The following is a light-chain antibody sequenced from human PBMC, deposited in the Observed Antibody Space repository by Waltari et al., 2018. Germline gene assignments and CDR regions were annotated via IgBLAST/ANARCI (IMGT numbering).Light chain of an antibody. CDR3: ITKDTSLNAIV. V-gene: IGLV1-51*02. CDR2: ENN. J-gene: IGLJ2*01. Sequence: QSVLTQPPSVSAAPGQKVTISCSGSSSNIRNNYVSWFQQLPGTAPKLLIYENNKRPSGTPDRFSGSKSGTSGTLDITGLQTGDEADYYCITKDTSLNAIVFGGGTKLTVL. CDR1: SSNIRNNY.